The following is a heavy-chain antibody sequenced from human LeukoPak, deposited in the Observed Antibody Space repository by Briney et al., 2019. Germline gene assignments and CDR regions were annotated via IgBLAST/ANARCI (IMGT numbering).Heavy chain of an antibody. CDR1: GFTFSDYY. D-gene: IGHD3-10*01. Sequence: PGGSLRLSCAASGFTFSDYYMSWIRQAPGKGLEWVSYISSSGSTIYYADSVKGRFTISRDNAKNSLYLQMNSLRAEDTAVYYCARVSYPPFGELFSSYFDYWGQGTLVTVSS. CDR3: ARVSYPPFGELFSSYFDY. J-gene: IGHJ4*02. CDR2: ISSSGSTI. V-gene: IGHV3-11*01.